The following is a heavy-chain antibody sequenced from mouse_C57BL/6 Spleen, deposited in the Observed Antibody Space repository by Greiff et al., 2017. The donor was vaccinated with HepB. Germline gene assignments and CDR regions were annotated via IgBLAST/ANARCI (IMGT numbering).Heavy chain of an antibody. CDR1: GYAFSSSW. J-gene: IGHJ3*01. D-gene: IGHD1-1*01. V-gene: IGHV1-82*01. CDR2: IYPGDGDT. Sequence: VQLQQSGPELVKPGASVKISCKASGYAFSSSWMNWVKQRPGQGLEWIGRIYPGDGDTNYNGQFQGKATLTADKSSSTAYMQLSSLPSEDSAVYFWARERNYGSSPAWCAYGGQGTLVTVAA. CDR3: ARERNYGSSPAWCAY.